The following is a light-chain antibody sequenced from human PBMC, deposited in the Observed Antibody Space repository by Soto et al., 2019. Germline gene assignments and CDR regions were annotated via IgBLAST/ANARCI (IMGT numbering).Light chain of an antibody. J-gene: IGKJ1*01. CDR3: QQYGSSPQT. V-gene: IGKV3-20*01. CDR2: GAS. Sequence: EIVLTQSPGTLSLSPGEGATLSSRASQSLSSFYLAWYQQKPGQAPRLLIYGASNRATGIPDRFSGSGSGTDFTLTISRLEPEDFAVYYCQQYGSSPQTFGQGTKVEMK. CDR1: QSLSSFY.